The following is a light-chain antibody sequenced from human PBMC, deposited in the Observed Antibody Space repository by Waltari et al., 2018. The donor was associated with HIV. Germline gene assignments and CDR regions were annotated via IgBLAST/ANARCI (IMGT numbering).Light chain of an antibody. CDR2: AAS. CDR3: QQSYSTPLT. V-gene: IGKV1-39*01. CDR1: QSISSY. J-gene: IGKJ4*01. Sequence: DIQLTQSPSSLSASVGDRVTITCRASQSISSYLNWYQQKPGKAPTLLIYAASSLQSGVPSRFSGSGSGTDFTLTISSLQPEDFATYYGQQSYSTPLTFGGGTKVEIK.